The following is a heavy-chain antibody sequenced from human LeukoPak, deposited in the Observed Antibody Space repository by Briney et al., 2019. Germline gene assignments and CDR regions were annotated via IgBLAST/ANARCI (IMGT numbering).Heavy chain of an antibody. V-gene: IGHV1-2*02. CDR3: ARDSGSGSPTDY. J-gene: IGHJ4*02. CDR1: GYTFTGYY. D-gene: IGHD1-26*01. Sequence: GASVKVSCKASGYTFTGYYMHWVRQAPGQGLEWMGWINPNSGGTNYAQKFQGRVTMTRDTSISTAYMELSRLRYDDTAVYYCARDSGSGSPTDYWGQGTLVTVSS. CDR2: INPNSGGT.